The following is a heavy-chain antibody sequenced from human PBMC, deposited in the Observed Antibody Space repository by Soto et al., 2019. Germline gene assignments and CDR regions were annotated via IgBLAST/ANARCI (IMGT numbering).Heavy chain of an antibody. CDR2: IYPGDSDT. CDR1: GYSFTSYW. V-gene: IGHV5-51*01. Sequence: PGESLKISCKGSGYSFTSYWIGWVRQMPGKGLEWMGIIYPGDSDTRYSPSFQGQVTISADKSISTAYLQWSSLKASDTAMYYCARQETYYYDSSGYPAWDYWGQGTLVTVSS. J-gene: IGHJ4*02. D-gene: IGHD3-22*01. CDR3: ARQETYYYDSSGYPAWDY.